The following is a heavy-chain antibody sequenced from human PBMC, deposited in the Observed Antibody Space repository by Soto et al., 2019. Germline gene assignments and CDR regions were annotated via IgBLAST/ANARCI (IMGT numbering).Heavy chain of an antibody. CDR2: INHSGST. Sequence: PSETLSLTCAVYGGSFSGYYWSWIRQPPGKGLEWIGEINHSGSTNYNPSLKSRVTISADTSKNQFSLKLSSVTAADTAVYYCARVSRETGTTTPNWFDPRGQGTLVTVSS. CDR3: ARVSRETGTTTPNWFDP. V-gene: IGHV4-34*01. J-gene: IGHJ5*02. CDR1: GGSFSGYY. D-gene: IGHD1-7*01.